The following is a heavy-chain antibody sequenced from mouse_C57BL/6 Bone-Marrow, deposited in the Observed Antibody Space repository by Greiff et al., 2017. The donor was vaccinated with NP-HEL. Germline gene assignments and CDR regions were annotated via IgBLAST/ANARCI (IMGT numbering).Heavy chain of an antibody. D-gene: IGHD1-1*01. Sequence: EVQGVESGGGLVKPGGSLKLSCAASGFTFSSYTMSWVRQTPEKRLEWVATISGGGGNTYYPDSVKGRFTISRDNAKNTLYLQMGSLRSEDTALYYCARSGYYGSASYWGQGTLVTVSA. CDR1: GFTFSSYT. V-gene: IGHV5-9*01. CDR3: ARSGYYGSASY. CDR2: ISGGGGNT. J-gene: IGHJ3*01.